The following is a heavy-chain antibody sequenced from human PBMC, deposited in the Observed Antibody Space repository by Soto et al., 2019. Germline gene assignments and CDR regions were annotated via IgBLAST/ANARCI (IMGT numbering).Heavy chain of an antibody. CDR2: INHSGST. J-gene: IGHJ4*02. CDR1: GGSFSCYY. D-gene: IGHD2-21*01. Sequence: SETLSLTCAVYGGSFSCYYWSWIRQPPGKGLEWIGEINHSGSTNYNPSLKSRVTISVDTSKNQFSLKLSSVTAADTATYYCAHMIEGAFFDHWGQGTLVTVSS. CDR3: AHMIEGAFFDH. V-gene: IGHV4-34*01.